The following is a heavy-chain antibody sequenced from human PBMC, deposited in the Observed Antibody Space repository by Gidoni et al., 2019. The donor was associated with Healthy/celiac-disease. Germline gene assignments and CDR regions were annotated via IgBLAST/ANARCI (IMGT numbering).Heavy chain of an antibody. V-gene: IGHV4-34*01. D-gene: IGHD3-22*01. Sequence: QVQLQQWAAGLLKPSETLSLTCAVYGGSFSGYYWSWTRQPPGKGLEWIGEINHSGSTNYNPSLKSRVTISVDTSKNQFSLKLSSVTAADTAVYYCARAPTMIVGGRDYWGQGTLVTVSS. CDR1: GGSFSGYY. J-gene: IGHJ4*02. CDR2: INHSGST. CDR3: ARAPTMIVGGRDY.